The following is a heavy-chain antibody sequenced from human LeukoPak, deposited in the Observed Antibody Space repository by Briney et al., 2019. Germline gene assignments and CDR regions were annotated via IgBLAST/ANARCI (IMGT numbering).Heavy chain of an antibody. D-gene: IGHD5-18*01. Sequence: PGGSLRLSCAASGFTFSSYGMHWVRQAPGKGLEWVAVISYDGSNKYYADSVKGRFTISRDNSKNTLYLQMNSLRAEDTAVYYCAKSGPRGYSYDYFDYWGQGTLVTVSS. J-gene: IGHJ4*02. CDR1: GFTFSSYG. V-gene: IGHV3-30*18. CDR2: ISYDGSNK. CDR3: AKSGPRGYSYDYFDY.